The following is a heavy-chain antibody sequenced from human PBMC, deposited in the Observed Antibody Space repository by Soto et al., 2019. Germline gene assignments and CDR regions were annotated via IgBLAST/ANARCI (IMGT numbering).Heavy chain of an antibody. D-gene: IGHD6-6*01. V-gene: IGHV4-61*01. J-gene: IGHJ4*02. CDR1: GGSVSSGSYY. Sequence: SETLSLTCTVSGGSVSSGSYYWSWIRQPPGKGLEWIGYIYYSGSTNYNPSLKSRVTISVDTSKNQFSLKLSSVTAADTAVYYCASQTAEYSSSASDYWGQGTLVTVSS. CDR3: ASQTAEYSSSASDY. CDR2: IYYSGST.